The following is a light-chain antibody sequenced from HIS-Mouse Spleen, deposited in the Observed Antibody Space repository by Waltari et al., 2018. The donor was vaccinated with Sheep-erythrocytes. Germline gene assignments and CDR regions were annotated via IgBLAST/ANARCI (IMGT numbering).Light chain of an antibody. CDR1: QSLLHSNGYNY. V-gene: IGKV2-28*01. CDR2: LGS. J-gene: IGKJ1*01. Sequence: DIVMTQSPLSLPVSPGEPASISGRSSQSLLHSNGYNYLDWYLQKPGQSPQLLIYLGSNRASWVPDRFSGSGSGTDFTLKISRVEAEDVGVYYCMQALQTPRTFGQGTKVEIK. CDR3: MQALQTPRT.